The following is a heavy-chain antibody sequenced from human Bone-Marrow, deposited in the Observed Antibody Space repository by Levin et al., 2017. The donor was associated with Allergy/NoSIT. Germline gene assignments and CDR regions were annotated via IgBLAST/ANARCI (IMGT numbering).Heavy chain of an antibody. CDR1: GGSFNEYY. CDR3: ARGGKPTYYDFWNNRYSGMDV. CDR2: IDSGGNT. Sequence: SETLSLTCTVSGGSFNEYYWNWIRQSPGKGLDWIGEIDSGGNTNYSPSFQSRLTISVDTSKSQFSLKLSSLTAADTAVYYCARGGKPTYYDFWNNRYSGMDVWGQGTTVTVSS. J-gene: IGHJ6*02. D-gene: IGHD3/OR15-3a*01. V-gene: IGHV4-34*01.